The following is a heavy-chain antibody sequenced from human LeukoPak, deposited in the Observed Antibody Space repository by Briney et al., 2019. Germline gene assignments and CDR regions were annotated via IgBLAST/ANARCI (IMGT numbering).Heavy chain of an antibody. D-gene: IGHD1-1*01. V-gene: IGHV6-1*01. CDR1: XXXXXSXXAA. CDR3: ARSTGPIDY. CDR2: TYYRSKWYT. Sequence: SXTLSLTCAISXXXXXSXXAAWXXXXXSXSXXXEWLGRTYYRSKWYTYYAVSVKSRISINRDTSKNQISLQLNSVTPEDTAVYYCARSTGPIDYWGQGTLVTVSS. J-gene: IGHJ4*02.